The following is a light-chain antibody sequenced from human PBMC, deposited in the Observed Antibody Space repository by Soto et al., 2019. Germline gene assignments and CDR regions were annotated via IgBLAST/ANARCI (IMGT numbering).Light chain of an antibody. CDR1: QGIASY. Sequence: DIQLTQSPSFLSASVGDSVTITCRASQGIASYLAWYQQKPGKAPKLLIYAASTLQTGVPLRFSGSGSGREFTLTISSLQPEDYATYYCQQLNNYPITFGQGTRLEIK. V-gene: IGKV1-9*01. CDR2: AAS. CDR3: QQLNNYPIT. J-gene: IGKJ5*01.